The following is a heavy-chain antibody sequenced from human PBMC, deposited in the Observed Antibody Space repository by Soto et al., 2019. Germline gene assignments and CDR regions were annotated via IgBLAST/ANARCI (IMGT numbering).Heavy chain of an antibody. V-gene: IGHV3-7*01. CDR3: VRDRGYNAFDY. CDR2: IKEDGIEK. CDR1: GFTFSTSW. D-gene: IGHD5-18*01. J-gene: IGHJ4*02. Sequence: GGSLRLSWAASGFTFSTSWMNWVRQAPGKGLEWVAGIKEDGIEKYYVDSVKGRFTISKYNAENSLELHMNRLRVEDTAVYYCVRDRGYNAFDYWGLGTLVPVS.